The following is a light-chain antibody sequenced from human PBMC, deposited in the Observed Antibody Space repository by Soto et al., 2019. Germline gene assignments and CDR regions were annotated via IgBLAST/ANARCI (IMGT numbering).Light chain of an antibody. Sequence: ELVLTQSPAALSLSPGERATLSCRASQSVSRYLAWYQQKPGQAPRLLIYDASNRATGIPARFSGSGSGTDFTLTISSLEPEDFAVYYCQQRSNWPRTFGQGTKVDIK. J-gene: IGKJ1*01. CDR1: QSVSRY. CDR2: DAS. CDR3: QQRSNWPRT. V-gene: IGKV3-11*01.